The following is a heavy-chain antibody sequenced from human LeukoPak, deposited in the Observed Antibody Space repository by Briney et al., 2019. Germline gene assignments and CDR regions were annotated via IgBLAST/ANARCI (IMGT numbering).Heavy chain of an antibody. V-gene: IGHV3-66*01. D-gene: IGHD1-1*01. CDR2: IYSGGST. Sequence: PGGSLRPSCAASGFTVSSNYMSWVRQAPGKGLEWVSVIYSGGSTYYADSVKGRFTISRDNSKNTLYLQMNSLRAEDTAVYYCARDGTTDPDAFDIWGQGTMVTVSS. J-gene: IGHJ3*02. CDR3: ARDGTTDPDAFDI. CDR1: GFTVSSNY.